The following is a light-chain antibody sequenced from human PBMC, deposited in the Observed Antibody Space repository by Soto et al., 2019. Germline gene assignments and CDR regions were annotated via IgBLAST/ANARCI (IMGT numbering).Light chain of an antibody. CDR1: QGISSY. V-gene: IGKV1-9*01. CDR3: QQLNSYLFT. Sequence: DIQLTQSPSFLSASVGDRVTITCRASQGISSYLAWYQQKPGKAPMLLIYAASTLQSGVPSRFSGSGSGTEFTLTISSLQPEDFATYYCQQLNSYLFTFGPGTKVDIK. J-gene: IGKJ3*01. CDR2: AAS.